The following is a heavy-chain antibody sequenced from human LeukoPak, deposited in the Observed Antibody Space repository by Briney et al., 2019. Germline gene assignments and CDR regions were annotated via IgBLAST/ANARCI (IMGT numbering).Heavy chain of an antibody. Sequence: GGSLRLSCAASGFTFSSYGMHWVRQAPGKGLEWVAFIRYDGSNKYYADSVKGRFTISRDNSKNTLYLQMNSLRAEDTAVYYCAKDLNHYYYGSASNWFDPWGQGTLVTVSS. CDR2: IRYDGSNK. CDR1: GFTFSSYG. D-gene: IGHD3-10*01. J-gene: IGHJ5*02. CDR3: AKDLNHYYYGSASNWFDP. V-gene: IGHV3-30*02.